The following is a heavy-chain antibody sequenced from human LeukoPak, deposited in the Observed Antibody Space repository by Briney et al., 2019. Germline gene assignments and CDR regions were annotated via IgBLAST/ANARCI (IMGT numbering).Heavy chain of an antibody. V-gene: IGHV3-74*01. CDR3: ARSGIGRGFDI. J-gene: IGHJ3*02. D-gene: IGHD2/OR15-2a*01. CDR1: AFSMNDFW. CDR2: INKDATIT. Sequence: PGGSLGLSCAASAFSMNDFWMHWVRQGPGKGLEWVSRINKDATITTYADSVKGRFTVSRDNVKNMVYLDMNGLRGDDTAVYYCARSGIGRGFDIWGRGATVTVSS.